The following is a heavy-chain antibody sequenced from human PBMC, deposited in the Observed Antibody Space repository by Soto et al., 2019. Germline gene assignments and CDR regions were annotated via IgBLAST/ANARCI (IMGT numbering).Heavy chain of an antibody. CDR3: ARDGPRDYGGSSHYFDY. J-gene: IGHJ4*02. Sequence: PGGSLRLSCAASGFTFSKYSMNWVRQAPGKGLEWVSYISSSSSTICYADSVKGRFTISRDNAKNSLYLQMNSLRDEDTAVYYCARDGPRDYGGSSHYFDYWGQGTLVTVSS. V-gene: IGHV3-48*02. CDR1: GFTFSKYS. CDR2: ISSSSSTI. D-gene: IGHD4-17*01.